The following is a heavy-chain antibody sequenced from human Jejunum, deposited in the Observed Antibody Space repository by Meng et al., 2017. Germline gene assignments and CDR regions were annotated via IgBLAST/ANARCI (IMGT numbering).Heavy chain of an antibody. CDR3: AKDIGQWRHFDK. J-gene: IGHJ4*02. V-gene: IGHV3-9*01. D-gene: IGHD6-19*01. Sequence: SLKISCEVSGFTFDDYAMHWVRQAPGKGLEWVSGITWNSGTMVYADSVKGRFTISRDNARNSLDLQMNSLTSEDTAFYYCAKDIGQWRHFDKWGQGTLVTGCS. CDR1: GFTFDDYA. CDR2: ITWNSGTM.